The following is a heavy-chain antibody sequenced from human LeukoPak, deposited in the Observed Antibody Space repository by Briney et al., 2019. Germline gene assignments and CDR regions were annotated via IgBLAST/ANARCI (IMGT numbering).Heavy chain of an antibody. V-gene: IGHV3-30*04. Sequence: GGSLRLSCAASGFTFSSYAMHWVRQAPGKGLEWVAVISYDGSNKYYADSVKGRFTISRDNAKNSLFLQMNSLRAEDTAVYYCARFALKTPPTDWGQGTLVTVSS. CDR2: ISYDGSNK. CDR1: GFTFSSYA. CDR3: ARFALKTPPTD. J-gene: IGHJ4*02.